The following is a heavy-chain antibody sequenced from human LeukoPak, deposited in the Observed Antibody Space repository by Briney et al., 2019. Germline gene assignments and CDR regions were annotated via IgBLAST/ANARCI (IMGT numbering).Heavy chain of an antibody. CDR1: GFTFSSYW. CDR3: ARGLTIFGVVNDAFDI. Sequence: GGSLRLSCAASGFTFSSYWMHWVRQAPGKGLVWVSLINSDGSSTIYADSVKGRFTISRDNVKNTLYLQMNSLRAEDTAVYYCARGLTIFGVVNDAFDIWGQGSMVTVSS. V-gene: IGHV3-74*01. D-gene: IGHD3-3*01. J-gene: IGHJ3*02. CDR2: INSDGSST.